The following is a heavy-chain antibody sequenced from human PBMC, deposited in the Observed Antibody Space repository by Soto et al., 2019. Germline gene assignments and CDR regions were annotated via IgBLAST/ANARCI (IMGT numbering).Heavy chain of an antibody. CDR2: IWYDGSNK. CDR3: ARARYCSSTSCYDAFDI. CDR1: GLTFSSYG. Sequence: GGSLRLSCAASGLTFSSYGMHWVRQAPGKGLEWVAVIWYDGSNKYYADSVKGRFTISRDNSKNTLYLQMNSLRAEDTAVYYCARARYCSSTSCYDAFDIWGQGTMVTVSS. J-gene: IGHJ3*02. V-gene: IGHV3-33*01. D-gene: IGHD2-2*01.